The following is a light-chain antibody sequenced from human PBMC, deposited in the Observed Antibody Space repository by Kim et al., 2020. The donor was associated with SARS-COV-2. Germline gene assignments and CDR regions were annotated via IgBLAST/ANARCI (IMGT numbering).Light chain of an antibody. CDR2: LGS. V-gene: IGKV2-28*01. CDR1: QSLLHSNGYNY. J-gene: IGKJ5*01. Sequence: DIVMTQSPLSLPVTPGEPASISCRSSQSLLHSNGYNYLDWYLQKPGQSPQLLIYLGSNRASGVPDRFSGSGSGTDFTLKICRVEGGDVGVYYCMQALQTPITFGQGTRLEIK. CDR3: MQALQTPIT.